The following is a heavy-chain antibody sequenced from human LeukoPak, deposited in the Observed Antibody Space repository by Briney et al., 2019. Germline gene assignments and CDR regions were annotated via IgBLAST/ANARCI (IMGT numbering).Heavy chain of an antibody. D-gene: IGHD5-18*01. CDR3: ASCGYRYGQYYYYMDV. Sequence: GESLKISCAASGLTFSSYWMSWVRQAPGKGLEWVGNINQDGSEKYYVDSVKGRFTISRDNAKKSLYLQMNSLRAEDTALYYCASCGYRYGQYYYYMDVWGKGTTVTVSS. CDR2: INQDGSEK. J-gene: IGHJ6*03. V-gene: IGHV3-7*01. CDR1: GLTFSSYW.